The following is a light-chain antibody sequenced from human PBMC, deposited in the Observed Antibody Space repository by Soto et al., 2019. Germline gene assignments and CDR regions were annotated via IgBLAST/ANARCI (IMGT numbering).Light chain of an antibody. CDR2: EVS. CDR3: SSYTSSTTPWV. J-gene: IGLJ3*02. V-gene: IGLV2-14*01. Sequence: QSVLTQPASVSGSPGQSITISCTGNSSDVGGYNYVSWYQQHPGKAPKLMIYEVSNRPSGVSNRFSGSKSGNTASLTISGLQAEDEGFYYCSSYTSSTTPWVFGGGTKLTVL. CDR1: SSDVGGYNY.